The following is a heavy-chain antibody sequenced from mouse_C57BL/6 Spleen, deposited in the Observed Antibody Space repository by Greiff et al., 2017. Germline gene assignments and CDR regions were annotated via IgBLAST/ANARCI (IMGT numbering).Heavy chain of an antibody. CDR1: GFTFSDYG. V-gene: IGHV5-17*01. CDR2: ISSGSSTI. J-gene: IGHJ1*03. D-gene: IGHD5-1*01. Sequence: EVKLVESGGGLVKPGGSLKLSCAASGFTFSDYGMHWVRQAPETGLEWVAYISSGSSTIYYADTVKGRFTISRDNSTNTLFLQMTSLRSEDTAMYYCSKDEYDWYFDVWGTGTTVTVSS. CDR3: SKDEYDWYFDV.